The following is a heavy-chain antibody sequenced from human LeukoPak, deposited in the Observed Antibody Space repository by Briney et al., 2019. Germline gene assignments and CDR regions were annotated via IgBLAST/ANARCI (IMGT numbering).Heavy chain of an antibody. CDR2: INHSGGT. J-gene: IGHJ4*02. D-gene: IGHD2-15*01. CDR1: GGSFSSYY. CDR3: ALFEVIVGSTQDF. V-gene: IGHV4-34*01. Sequence: SETLSLTCALYGGSFSSYYWNWIRQTPGKGLEWIAEINHSGGTNYNPSFKSRVTISVDRFKNQFSLKLNSVTAADTAVYYCALFEVIVGSTQDFWGQGTLVTVSS.